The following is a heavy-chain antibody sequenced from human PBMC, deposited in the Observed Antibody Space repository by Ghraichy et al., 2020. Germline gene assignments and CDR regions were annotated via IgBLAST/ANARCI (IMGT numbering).Heavy chain of an antibody. V-gene: IGHV4-4*07. D-gene: IGHD3-3*01. Sequence: SQTLSLTCTVSGGSISSYYWSWIRQPAGKGLEWIGRIYTSGSTNYNPSLKSRVTMSVDTSKNQFSLKLSSVTAADTAVYYCARDKRADFWSGSYWYFDLWGRGTLVTVSS. CDR3: ARDKRADFWSGSYWYFDL. CDR2: IYTSGST. J-gene: IGHJ2*01. CDR1: GGSISSYY.